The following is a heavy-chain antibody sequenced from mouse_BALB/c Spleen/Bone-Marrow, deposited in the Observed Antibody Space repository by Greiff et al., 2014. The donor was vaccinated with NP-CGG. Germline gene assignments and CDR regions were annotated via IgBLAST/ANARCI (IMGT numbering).Heavy chain of an antibody. CDR3: VYGNYYLAY. CDR2: INPSTGYT. V-gene: IGHV1-7*01. D-gene: IGHD2-1*01. J-gene: IGHJ3*01. Sequence: VKLQESGAELAKPGASVKMSCKASGYTFTSYWMHWVKQRPGQGLEWIGYINPSTGYTEYNQKFKDKATLTADKPSSTAYIQLSSLTSEDSAVYYCVYGNYYLAYWGQGTLVTVSA. CDR1: GYTFTSYW.